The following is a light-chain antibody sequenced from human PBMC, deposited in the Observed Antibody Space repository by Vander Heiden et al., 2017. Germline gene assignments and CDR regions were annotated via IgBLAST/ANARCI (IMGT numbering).Light chain of an antibody. J-gene: IGLJ3*02. Sequence: QSVLTQPPSVSGARGPRVPISCTRTRSNIGPGSDVPRCPQPPGTAPKLRVFDKSNRPSGVPDRFSGSKSGTAANLAITGLQAEDEADYYCQSYDDNLNAWVFGGGSKVTVL. V-gene: IGLV1-40*01. CDR3: QSYDDNLNAWV. CDR1: RSNIGPGSD. CDR2: DKS.